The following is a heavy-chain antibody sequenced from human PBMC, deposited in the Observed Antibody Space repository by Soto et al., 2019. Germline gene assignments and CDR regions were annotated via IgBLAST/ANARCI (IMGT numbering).Heavy chain of an antibody. Sequence: EVQLVESGGGLVQPGGSLRLSCAASGFTFSSYWMNWVRQAPGKGLEWVANIKEDGSDKHYVDSVKGRFTISRDNARNSLFLQMNSLRAEDTAVYYCVTDRDYSKDYWGQGTLVTVSS. V-gene: IGHV3-7*01. CDR2: IKEDGSDK. D-gene: IGHD4-4*01. CDR3: VTDRDYSKDY. CDR1: GFTFSSYW. J-gene: IGHJ4*02.